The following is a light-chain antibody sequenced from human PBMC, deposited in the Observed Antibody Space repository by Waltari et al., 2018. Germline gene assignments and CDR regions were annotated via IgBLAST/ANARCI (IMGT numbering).Light chain of an antibody. Sequence: QSALTQPPSASGSPGQSVTIPCTGTSSDVGGYNYVSWYQQYPGKAPKLMFYEVSHRPSGVPDRFSGSKSGNTASLTVSGLQAEDEADYYCSSYAGSNKAVFGTGTKVTVL. CDR3: SSYAGSNKAV. V-gene: IGLV2-8*01. CDR2: EVS. CDR1: SSDVGGYNY. J-gene: IGLJ1*01.